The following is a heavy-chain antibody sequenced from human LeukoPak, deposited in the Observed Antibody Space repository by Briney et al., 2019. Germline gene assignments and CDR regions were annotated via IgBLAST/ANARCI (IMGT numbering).Heavy chain of an antibody. CDR1: GLTFTSTS. V-gene: IGHV3-21*01. D-gene: IGHD3-10*01. J-gene: IGHJ4*02. CDR3: AGGRGKRITMFPVVDY. Sequence: GGSLRLYCVVSGLTFTSTSMAWLRQAPGQGLKWVASISSSREYRLQKGSLKGRFTISRDNAKNSVFLDLNNVTADDTAVCYCAGGRGKRITMFPVVDYLGQGTQVILSS. CDR2: ISSSREYR.